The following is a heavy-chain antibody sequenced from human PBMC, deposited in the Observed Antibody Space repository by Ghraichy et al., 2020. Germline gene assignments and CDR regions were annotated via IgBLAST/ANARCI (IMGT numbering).Heavy chain of an antibody. Sequence: ESLNISCVASGFTFSSYAMTWVRQAPGKGLEWVSAISSSGDDTSYADSVKGRFTISRDNSKNTLYLQMNSLRAEDTAVYFCATVTIFGGGQGTLVTVSS. CDR3: ATVTIFG. CDR1: GFTFSSYA. CDR2: ISSSGDDT. J-gene: IGHJ4*02. D-gene: IGHD3-3*01. V-gene: IGHV3-23*01.